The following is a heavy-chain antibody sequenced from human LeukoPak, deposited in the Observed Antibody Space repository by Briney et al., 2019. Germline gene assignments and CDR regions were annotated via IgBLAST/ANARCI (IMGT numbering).Heavy chain of an antibody. CDR3: ARVGGYCSGGSCYLWFDP. J-gene: IGHJ5*02. CDR1: GFTFSNAW. D-gene: IGHD2-15*01. CDR2: IYSGGST. V-gene: IGHV3-66*01. Sequence: GGSLRLSCAASGFTFSNAWMSWVRQAPGKGLEWVSVIYSGGSTYYADSVKGRFTISRDNSKNTLYLQMNSLRAEDTAVYYCARVGGYCSGGSCYLWFDPWGQGTLVTVSS.